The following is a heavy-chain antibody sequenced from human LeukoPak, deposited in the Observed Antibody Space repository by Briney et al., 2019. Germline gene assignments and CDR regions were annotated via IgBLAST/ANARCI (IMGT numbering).Heavy chain of an antibody. V-gene: IGHV3-30-3*01. J-gene: IGHJ5*02. CDR2: ISYDESNK. CDR1: GFAFSSYA. Sequence: GGSLRLSCAASGFAFSSYAMYWVRQAPGKGLEWVAVISYDESNKYYADSLEGRFTISRDNSKNTLYLQMNRLGAEDTAVYYCAREFRLDHYGSRSVGEFDPWGQGTLVTVSS. D-gene: IGHD3-10*01. CDR3: AREFRLDHYGSRSVGEFDP.